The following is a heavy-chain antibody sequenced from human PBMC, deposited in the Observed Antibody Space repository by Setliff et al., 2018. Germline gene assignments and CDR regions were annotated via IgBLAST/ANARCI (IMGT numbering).Heavy chain of an antibody. CDR3: AKGGSTSCYTEADY. D-gene: IGHD2-2*02. V-gene: IGHV3-7*03. CDR1: GFTFSRYW. CDR2: IKQDGSEK. J-gene: IGHJ4*03. Sequence: PGGSLRLSCAAFGFTFSRYWMSWVRQAPGKGLEWVANIKQDGSEKYYVDSVKGRFAISRDNAKNTLYLQMLSLRAEDTAVYYCAKGGSTSCYTEADYWGQGTTVTVSS.